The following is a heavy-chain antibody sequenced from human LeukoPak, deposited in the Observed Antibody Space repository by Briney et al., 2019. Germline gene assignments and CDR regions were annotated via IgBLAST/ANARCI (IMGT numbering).Heavy chain of an antibody. CDR1: GFTFSTYL. V-gene: IGHV3-74*01. CDR3: ARASRNGGWGYDY. D-gene: IGHD1-26*01. J-gene: IGHJ4*02. Sequence: PGGSLRLSCAASGFTFSTYLMYWVRQAPGKELVWVSRISGDGSSTSYADSVKGRFTISRDNAKSSLYLQMNSLRAEDTALYYCARASRNGGWGYDYWGQGTLVTVSS. CDR2: ISGDGSST.